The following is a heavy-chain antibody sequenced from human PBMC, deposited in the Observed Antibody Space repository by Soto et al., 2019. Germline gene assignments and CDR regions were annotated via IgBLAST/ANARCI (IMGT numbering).Heavy chain of an antibody. J-gene: IGHJ3*01. CDR1: GYTFTSYA. Sequence: ASVKVSCKASGYTFTSYAMHWVRQAPGQSLEWMGWINAGNGDTKYSPKFQGRVTVTRDTSANTAYMELSSLRSEDTAVYYCARASGWYPGFDASDVWGQGTMVTVSS. D-gene: IGHD6-19*01. V-gene: IGHV1-3*01. CDR3: ARASGWYPGFDASDV. CDR2: INAGNGDT.